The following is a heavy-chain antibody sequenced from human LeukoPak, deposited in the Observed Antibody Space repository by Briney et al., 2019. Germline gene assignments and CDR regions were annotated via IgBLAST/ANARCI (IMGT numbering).Heavy chain of an antibody. CDR2: IKQDGGEE. V-gene: IGHV3-7*01. J-gene: IGHJ4*02. CDR3: AGGKSEFGY. Sequence: GGSLRLSCAASRFTFSNYWMTWVRQAPGKGLEWVANIKQDGGEEYYVDSVKGRFTISRDNPRNSLYLQMNSLRVEDTAVYYCAGGKSEFGYWGQGTLVTVSS. D-gene: IGHD3-16*01. CDR1: RFTFSNYW.